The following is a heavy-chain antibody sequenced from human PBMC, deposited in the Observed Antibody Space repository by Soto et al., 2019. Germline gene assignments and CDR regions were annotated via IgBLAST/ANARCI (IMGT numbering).Heavy chain of an antibody. CDR2: ISAYNGNT. CDR3: ARDLEPTRYYYDSRGYRPTIDY. J-gene: IGHJ4*02. Sequence: ASVKVSCKASGYTFTSYGISWVRQAPGQGLEWMGWISAYNGNTNYAQKLQGRVTMTTDTSTSTAYMELRSLRSDDTAVYYCARDLEPTRYYYDSRGYRPTIDYWGPGTLVTVSS. D-gene: IGHD3-22*01. CDR1: GYTFTSYG. V-gene: IGHV1-18*04.